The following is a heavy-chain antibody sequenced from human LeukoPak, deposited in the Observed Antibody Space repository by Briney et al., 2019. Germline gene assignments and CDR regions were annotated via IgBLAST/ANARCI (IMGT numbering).Heavy chain of an antibody. V-gene: IGHV1-8*02. CDR3: ARGSSPYYYYYMDV. CDR2: MSPDSGYT. Sequence: GASVKVSCKASGYTFNTYGITWVRQAPGQGLEWMGWMSPDSGYTGYAQTFQGRVTLTRNTSVSTAFMELSSLRSEDTAVYYCARGSSPYYYYYMDVWGKGTTVTISS. D-gene: IGHD6-13*01. CDR1: GYTFNTYG. J-gene: IGHJ6*03.